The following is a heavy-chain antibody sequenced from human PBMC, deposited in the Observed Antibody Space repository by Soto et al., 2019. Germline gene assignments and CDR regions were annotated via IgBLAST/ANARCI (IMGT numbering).Heavy chain of an antibody. CDR1: GYTFIRSA. Sequence: GASVKVSCKASGYTFIRSAMHWVRQAPGQRLEWMGWINVANGNTKYSQKFQGRVTITRDTSATTAYMELSSLTSEDTAKNQFSLKLSSVTAADTAVYYCARRGYCTNGVCYYGMDVWGQGTTVTVSS. CDR2: INVANGNT. V-gene: IGHV1-3*01. CDR3: SLKLSSVTAADTAVYYCARRGYCTNGVCYYGMDV. D-gene: IGHD2-8*01. J-gene: IGHJ6*02.